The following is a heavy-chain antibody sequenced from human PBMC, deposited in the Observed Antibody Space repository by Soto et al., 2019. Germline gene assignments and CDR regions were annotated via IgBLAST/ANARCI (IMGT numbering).Heavy chain of an antibody. V-gene: IGHV1-58*02. J-gene: IGHJ6*04. CDR3: AASSSFWQNSNYGAMDV. CDR1: GFTFTYSA. Sequence: SVKVSCKTSGFTFTYSAIQWVRQARGQPLEWIGWIVVGSDNTNYAQKFQERVTITRDLSTNTVYMDLSGLRSEDTALYYCAASSSFWQNSNYGAMDVWGEGTTVTVSS. CDR2: IVVGSDNT. D-gene: IGHD6-6*01.